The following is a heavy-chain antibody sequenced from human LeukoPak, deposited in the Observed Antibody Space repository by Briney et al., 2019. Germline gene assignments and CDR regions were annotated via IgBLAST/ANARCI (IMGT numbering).Heavy chain of an antibody. D-gene: IGHD3-10*01. CDR3: ARGDYYGSGTYYYYGMDV. J-gene: IGHJ6*02. V-gene: IGHV3-30-3*01. CDR2: ISYDGSNK. CDR1: GFTFSSYA. Sequence: GGSLRLSCAASGFTFSSYAMHWVRQAPGKGLEWVAVISYDGSNKYYADSVKGRFTISRDNSKNTLYLQMNSLRAEDTGVYYCARGDYYGSGTYYYYGMDVWGQGTTVTVSS.